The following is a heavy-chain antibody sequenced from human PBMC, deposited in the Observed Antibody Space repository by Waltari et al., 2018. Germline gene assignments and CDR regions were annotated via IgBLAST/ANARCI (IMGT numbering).Heavy chain of an antibody. CDR3: ARVRYGDYDNWFDP. D-gene: IGHD4-17*01. Sequence: QVQLQESGPGLVKPSQTLSLTCTVPGGSISSGSYYWSWIRQPAGKGLEWIGRIYTSGSTNYNPSLKSRVTISVDTSKNQFSLKLSSVTAADTAVYYCARVRYGDYDNWFDPWGQGTLVTVSS. V-gene: IGHV4-61*02. CDR1: GGSISSGSYY. J-gene: IGHJ5*02. CDR2: IYTSGST.